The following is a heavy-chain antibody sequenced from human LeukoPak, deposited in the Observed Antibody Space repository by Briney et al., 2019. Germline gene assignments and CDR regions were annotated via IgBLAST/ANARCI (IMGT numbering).Heavy chain of an antibody. Sequence: GGSLRLSCAASGFTFSSYWMSWVRQAPGKGLEWVANIKQDGSEKYYVDSVKGRFTISRDNAKNSLYLQMNSLRAEDTAVYYCARDKPGVVAATAYMDVWGKGTTVTISS. D-gene: IGHD2-15*01. V-gene: IGHV3-7*01. CDR3: ARDKPGVVAATAYMDV. CDR1: GFTFSSYW. CDR2: IKQDGSEK. J-gene: IGHJ6*03.